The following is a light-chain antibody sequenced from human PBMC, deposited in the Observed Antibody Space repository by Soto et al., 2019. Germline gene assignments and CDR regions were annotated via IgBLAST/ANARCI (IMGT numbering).Light chain of an antibody. CDR3: QQYYRTPEA. CDR2: WAS. Sequence: DIVMTQSPDSLAVSLGERATINCRSSQSVFFSSNNENYLAWYQQKPGQPPKLLIYWASTRESGVPDRFSGSGSGTDFTLTISSLQAEDVAVYYCQQYYRTPEALGQGTKVEIK. V-gene: IGKV4-1*01. CDR1: QSVFFSSNNENY. J-gene: IGKJ1*01.